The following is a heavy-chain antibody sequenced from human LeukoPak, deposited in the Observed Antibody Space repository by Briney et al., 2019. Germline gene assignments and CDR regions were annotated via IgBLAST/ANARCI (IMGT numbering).Heavy chain of an antibody. CDR1: GFMFSESW. V-gene: IGHV3-7*01. D-gene: IGHD3-10*01. CDR3: AREKGGILWFGELL. J-gene: IGHJ4*02. CDR2: IKHDRDER. Sequence: PGGSLRLSCVASGFMFSESWMNWVRQAPGKGLEWVANIKHDRDERHYADSVKGRFTISRDNAKNTLYLQMDRLRVDDTAVYYCAREKGGILWFGELLGGQGTLVTVSS.